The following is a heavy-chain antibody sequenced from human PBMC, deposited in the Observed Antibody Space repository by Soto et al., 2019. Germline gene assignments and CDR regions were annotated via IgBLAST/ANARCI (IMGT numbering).Heavy chain of an antibody. D-gene: IGHD6-13*01. V-gene: IGHV5-51*01. CDR3: ARHARFEAGTRAFDI. J-gene: IGHJ3*02. CDR1: GYSFTSYW. CDR2: IYPGDSDT. Sequence: PGESLKISCKGSGYSFTSYWIGWVRQMPGKGLEWMGIIYPGDSDTRYSPSFQGQVTISADKSISTAYLQWSSLKASDTAMYYCARHARFEAGTRAFDIWGQGTMVTVSS.